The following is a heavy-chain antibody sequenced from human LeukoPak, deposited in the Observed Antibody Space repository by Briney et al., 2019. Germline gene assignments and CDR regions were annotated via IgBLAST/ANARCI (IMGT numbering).Heavy chain of an antibody. V-gene: IGHV4-59*01. CDR1: GGSISSYY. D-gene: IGHD4-17*01. J-gene: IGHJ6*02. Sequence: PSETLSLTCTVSGGSISSYYWSWIRQPPGKGLEWMGYIYYSGSTNYNPSLKSRVTISVDTSKNQFSLKLSSVTAADTAVYYCARDYGDYVRYYYGMDVWGQGTTVTVSS. CDR3: ARDYGDYVRYYYGMDV. CDR2: IYYSGST.